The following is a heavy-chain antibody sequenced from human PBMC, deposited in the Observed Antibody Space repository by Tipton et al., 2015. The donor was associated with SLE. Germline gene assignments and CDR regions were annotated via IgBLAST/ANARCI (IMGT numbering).Heavy chain of an antibody. CDR2: INPSGGST. V-gene: IGHV1-46*01. J-gene: IGHJ6*03. CDR3: ASAGFLEWWAPLGMDV. Sequence: QVQLVQSGAEVKKPGASVKVSCKASGYTFTSYYMHWVRQAPGQGLEWMGIINPSGGSTSYAQKFQGRVTMTRDTSTSTVYMELSSLRSEDTAVYYCASAGFLEWWAPLGMDVWGKGTTVTASS. D-gene: IGHD3-3*01. CDR1: GYTFTSYY.